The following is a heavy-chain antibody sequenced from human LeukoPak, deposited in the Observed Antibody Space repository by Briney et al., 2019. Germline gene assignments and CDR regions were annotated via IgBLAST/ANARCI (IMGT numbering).Heavy chain of an antibody. V-gene: IGHV1-46*01. J-gene: IGHJ2*01. D-gene: IGHD1-26*01. Sequence: EASVTVSCTASGYTFTIYYMHWVRQAPGQGLEWMGVINPSGGSTGYAQKFQGRVTMTRDTSTSTVYMELSSLRSEDTAVYYCAQLGERNWYFDLWGRGTLVTVSS. CDR2: INPSGGST. CDR3: AQLGERNWYFDL. CDR1: GYTFTIYY.